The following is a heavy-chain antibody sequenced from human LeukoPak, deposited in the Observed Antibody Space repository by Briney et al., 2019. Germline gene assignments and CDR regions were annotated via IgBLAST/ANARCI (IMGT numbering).Heavy chain of an antibody. Sequence: GGSLRLSCAASGFTFSSYAMSWVRQTPGKGLEWVSAISGSGGSTYYADSVKGRFTISRGNSKNTLYLQMNSLRAEDTAVYYCANSHDYGDYGSHDYWGQGTLVTVSS. J-gene: IGHJ4*02. D-gene: IGHD4-17*01. CDR3: ANSHDYGDYGSHDY. CDR2: ISGSGGST. CDR1: GFTFSSYA. V-gene: IGHV3-23*01.